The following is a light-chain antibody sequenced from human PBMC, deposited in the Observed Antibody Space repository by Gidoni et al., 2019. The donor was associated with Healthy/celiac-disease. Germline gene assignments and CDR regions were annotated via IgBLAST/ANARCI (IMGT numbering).Light chain of an antibody. J-gene: IGKJ1*01. V-gene: IGKV1-6*01. CDR3: LQDYNYPRT. CDR1: QGIRND. Sequence: AIQMTQSPSSLSASVGDRVTITCRASQGIRNDLGWYQQKPGKAPKLLIYAASSLQSGVPSRFIGSGSCTDFTLTISSLQPEDFATYYCLQDYNYPRTFGQGTKVEIK. CDR2: AAS.